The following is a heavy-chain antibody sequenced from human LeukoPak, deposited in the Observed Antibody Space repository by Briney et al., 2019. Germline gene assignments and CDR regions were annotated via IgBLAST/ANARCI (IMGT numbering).Heavy chain of an antibody. CDR2: IYYSGST. Sequence: PSETLSLTCTVSGGSISSYYWSWIRQPPGKGLEWIGYIYYSGSTYYNPSLKSRVTISVDTSKNQFSLKLSSVTAADTAVYYCARLFPAPYYYDSSGYFDYWGQGTLVTVSS. J-gene: IGHJ4*02. CDR1: GGSISSYY. V-gene: IGHV4-59*04. CDR3: ARLFPAPYYYDSSGYFDY. D-gene: IGHD3-22*01.